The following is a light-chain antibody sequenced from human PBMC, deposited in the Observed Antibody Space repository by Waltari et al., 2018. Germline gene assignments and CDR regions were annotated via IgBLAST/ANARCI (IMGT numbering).Light chain of an antibody. Sequence: QSALTQPASVSGSPGQSITISCTGTSSDVGSYNLVSWYQQHPGKAPKLMIHEVTKRPSGGSNRFSGSKSGNTASLTISGLQAEDEADYYCCSYAGSTTFVVFGGGTKVTVL. CDR2: EVT. J-gene: IGLJ2*01. V-gene: IGLV2-23*02. CDR1: SSDVGSYNL. CDR3: CSYAGSTTFVV.